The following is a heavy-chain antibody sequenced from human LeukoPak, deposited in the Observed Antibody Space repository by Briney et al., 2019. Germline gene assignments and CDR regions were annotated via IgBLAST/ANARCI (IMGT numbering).Heavy chain of an antibody. CDR1: GFIFSSYS. CDR3: ARESSWTSGVFDI. J-gene: IGHJ3*02. D-gene: IGHD6-13*01. Sequence: PGGSLRLSCAVSGFIFSSYSMNWVRQAPGKGLEWLSYISSRSRTVHYADPVKGRFTVSRDNAKNSLFLQMDSLRADDTAVYYCARESSWTSGVFDIWGQGTVVTVSS. CDR2: ISSRSRTV. V-gene: IGHV3-48*01.